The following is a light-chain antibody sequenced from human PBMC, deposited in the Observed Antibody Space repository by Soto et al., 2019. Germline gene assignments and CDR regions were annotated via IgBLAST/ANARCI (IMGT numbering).Light chain of an antibody. J-gene: IGKJ3*01. V-gene: IGKV4-1*01. CDR2: WAS. Sequence: EIVMTQSPGTLSLSPGEAATLSCRASQSVSGSYLAWYQQKPGQPPKLLIYWASTRESGVPDRFSGSGSGTDFTLTISSLQAEDVAVFYCQQYFTTPLTFGPGTKVDIK. CDR1: QSVSGSY. CDR3: QQYFTTPLT.